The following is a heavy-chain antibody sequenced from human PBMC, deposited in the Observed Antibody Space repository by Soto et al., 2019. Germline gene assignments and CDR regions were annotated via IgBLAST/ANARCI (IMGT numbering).Heavy chain of an antibody. CDR3: ARAGYCSGSSCYLRGSEYGY. J-gene: IGHJ4*02. D-gene: IGHD2-15*01. CDR1: GYTFTSYG. CDR2: ISAYNGNT. Sequence: QVQLVQSGAEVKKPGASVKVTCKASGYTFTSYGISWVRQAPGQGLEWMGWISAYNGNTNYAQKLQGRVTMTTYTSTSTAYMELRSLRSDDTAVYYCARAGYCSGSSCYLRGSEYGYWGQRTLVTVSS. V-gene: IGHV1-18*01.